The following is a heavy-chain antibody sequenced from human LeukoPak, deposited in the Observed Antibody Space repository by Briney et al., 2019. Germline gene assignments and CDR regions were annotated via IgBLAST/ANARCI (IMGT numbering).Heavy chain of an antibody. CDR3: ATAATSSSWYYYFDY. V-gene: IGHV3-23*01. Sequence: GGSLRLSCAASGFTFSSYAISWVRQAPGKGLEWVSAISYSGGGTYYADSVKGRFTISRDNSKNTLYLQMNSLRAEDTAVYYCATAATSSSWYYYFDYWGQGTLVTVSS. D-gene: IGHD6-13*01. CDR1: GFTFSSYA. J-gene: IGHJ4*02. CDR2: ISYSGGGT.